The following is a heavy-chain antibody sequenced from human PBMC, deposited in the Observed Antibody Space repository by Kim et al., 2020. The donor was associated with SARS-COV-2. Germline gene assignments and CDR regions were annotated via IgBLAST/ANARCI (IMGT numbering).Heavy chain of an antibody. Sequence: ASVKVSCKASGYTFTSYGISWVRQAPGQGLEWMGWISAYNGNTNYAQKLQGRVTMTTDTSTSTAYMELRSLRSDDTAVYYCARVGTPTLYYDFWSGYYTFDYWGQGTLVTVSS. CDR3: ARVGTPTLYYDFWSGYYTFDY. J-gene: IGHJ4*02. D-gene: IGHD3-3*01. V-gene: IGHV1-18*01. CDR1: GYTFTSYG. CDR2: ISAYNGNT.